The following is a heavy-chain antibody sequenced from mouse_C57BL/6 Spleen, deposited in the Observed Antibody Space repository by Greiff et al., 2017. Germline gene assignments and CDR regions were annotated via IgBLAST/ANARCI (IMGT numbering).Heavy chain of an antibody. D-gene: IGHD3-3*01. V-gene: IGHV1-39*01. J-gene: IGHJ2*01. CDR3: ASEEGVGFYFDC. CDR2: INPNYGTT. CDR1: GYSFTDYY. Sequence: EVQLQQSGPELVKPGASVKISCKASGYSFTDYYMNWVKQSHGQSLEWIGVINPNYGTTSYNEKFKGKATLTVDQSSSTAYMQLNSLTSEDSAVYYCASEEGVGFYFDCWGQGTTLTVSS.